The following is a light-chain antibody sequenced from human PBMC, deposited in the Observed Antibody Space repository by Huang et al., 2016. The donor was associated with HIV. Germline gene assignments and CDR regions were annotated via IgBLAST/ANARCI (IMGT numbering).Light chain of an antibody. CDR1: QGISNS. V-gene: IGKV1-NL1*01. Sequence: DIQMTQSPSSLSASVGDRVCITCRASQGISNSLAWYQQKPSKAPKLLLYASSRLKSGVPSRVSGSGAGTDYTLTISSLQPEDFATYYCQQYYSTPPITFGQGTRLEIK. CDR3: QQYYSTPPIT. J-gene: IGKJ5*01. CDR2: ASS.